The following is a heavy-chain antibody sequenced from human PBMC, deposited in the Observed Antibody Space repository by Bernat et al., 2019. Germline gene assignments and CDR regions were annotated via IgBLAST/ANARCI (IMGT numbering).Heavy chain of an antibody. J-gene: IGHJ4*02. CDR1: GFTFSSYG. D-gene: IGHD5-12*01. V-gene: IGHV3-30*02. CDR3: AEDMRTVDIVATMPLGNY. CDR2: IRYDGSNK. Sequence: QVQLVESGGGVVQPGGSLRLSCAASGFTFSSYGMHWVRQAPGKGLEWVAFIRYDGSNKYYADSVKGRFTISRDNSKNTLYLQMNSLRAEDTAVYYCAEDMRTVDIVATMPLGNYWGQGTLVTVSS.